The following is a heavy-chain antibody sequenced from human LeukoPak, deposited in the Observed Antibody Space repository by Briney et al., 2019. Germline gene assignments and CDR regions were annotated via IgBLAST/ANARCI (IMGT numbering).Heavy chain of an antibody. CDR1: GGSISSGDYY. D-gene: IGHD2-2*01. V-gene: IGHV4-30-4*01. CDR2: IYYSGST. J-gene: IGHJ4*02. CDR3: ARFVVPAATDYFDY. Sequence: SETLSLTCTVSGGSISSGDYYWSWIRQPPGKGLEWIGYIYYSGSTYYNPSLKGRVTISVDTSKNQFSLKLSSVTAADTAVYYCARFVVPAATDYFDYWGQGTLVTVSS.